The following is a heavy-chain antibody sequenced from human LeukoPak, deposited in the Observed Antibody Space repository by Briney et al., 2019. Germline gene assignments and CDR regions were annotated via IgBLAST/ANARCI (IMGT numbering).Heavy chain of an antibody. Sequence: SETLSLTCTVSGGSISSSSYYWGWIRQPPGKGLEWIGSIYHSGSTYHNPSLKSRVTISVDTSKNQFSLKLSSVTAADTAVYYCARLYDSCDYWGQGTLVTVSS. J-gene: IGHJ4*02. CDR1: GGSISSSSYY. CDR2: IYHSGST. CDR3: ARLYDSCDY. D-gene: IGHD3-22*01. V-gene: IGHV4-39*01.